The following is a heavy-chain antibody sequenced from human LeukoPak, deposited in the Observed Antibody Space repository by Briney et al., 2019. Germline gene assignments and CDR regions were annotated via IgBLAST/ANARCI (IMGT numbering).Heavy chain of an antibody. Sequence: GGSLRLSCAASGFTFSSYWMSWVRQAPGEGLGWVANIKQDGSEKYYVDCVKGRFTISRDNAKNSLYLQMNSLSAEDTAVYYCARDSYYYDSSGYYYIWGQGTLVTVSS. D-gene: IGHD3-22*01. CDR3: ARDSYYYDSSGYYYI. CDR1: GFTFSSYW. J-gene: IGHJ4*02. CDR2: IKQDGSEK. V-gene: IGHV3-7*01.